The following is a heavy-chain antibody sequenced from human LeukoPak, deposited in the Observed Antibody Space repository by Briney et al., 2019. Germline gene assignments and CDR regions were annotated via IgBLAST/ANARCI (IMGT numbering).Heavy chain of an antibody. V-gene: IGHV3-33*01. Sequence: PPGGSLRLSCAASGFTFSSYGMHWVRQAPGKGLEWVAVIWYDGSNKYYADSVKGRFTISRDNSKNTLYLQMNSLRAEDTAVYYCARETYYYDSSGYYERGEYFQHWGQGTLVTVSS. D-gene: IGHD3-22*01. J-gene: IGHJ1*01. CDR2: IWYDGSNK. CDR1: GFTFSSYG. CDR3: ARETYYYDSSGYYERGEYFQH.